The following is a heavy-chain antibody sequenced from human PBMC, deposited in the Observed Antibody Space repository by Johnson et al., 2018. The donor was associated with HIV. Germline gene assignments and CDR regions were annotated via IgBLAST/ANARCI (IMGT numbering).Heavy chain of an antibody. Sequence: VQLVESGGGLVQPGGSLRLSCAASGFTFSSHWMHWVRQAPGKGLVWVSRINSDGSSTSYADSVKGRFIISRDNAKNTLYLQMNMLRGEDTAVYYCAREGYDIYGAFDIWGQGTMVTVSS. J-gene: IGHJ3*02. CDR2: INSDGSST. V-gene: IGHV3-74*01. D-gene: IGHD3-22*01. CDR3: AREGYDIYGAFDI. CDR1: GFTFSSHW.